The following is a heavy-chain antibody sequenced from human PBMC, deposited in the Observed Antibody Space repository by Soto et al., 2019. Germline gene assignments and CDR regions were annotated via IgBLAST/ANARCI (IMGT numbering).Heavy chain of an antibody. CDR1: GGSFSGYY. Sequence: QVQLQQWGAGLLKPSETLSLTCAVSGGSFSGYYWSWIRQPPGKGLEWIGEINHSGSTNYNPSLKSRVTISVDTSKNQLALKLSSVTAADTAVYYCARGDAYYDTVTGYSWWGQGTLVTVSS. CDR3: ARGDAYYDTVTGYSW. D-gene: IGHD3-9*01. V-gene: IGHV4-34*01. CDR2: INHSGST. J-gene: IGHJ4*02.